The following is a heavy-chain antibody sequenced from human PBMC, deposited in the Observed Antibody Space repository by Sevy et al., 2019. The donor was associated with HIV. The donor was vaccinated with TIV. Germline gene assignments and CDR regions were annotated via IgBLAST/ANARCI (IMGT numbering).Heavy chain of an antibody. CDR3: AKDMIVVVGEALDV. CDR1: EFTFRNYA. CDR2: ISGSGGET. D-gene: IGHD3-22*01. J-gene: IGHJ3*01. Sequence: GSQRLSCAASEFTFRNYAMNWVRQAPGKGLEWVSSISGSGGETYYADSVKGRFTISRDKSKNTLYLQMNSLRVEDTAVYYCAKDMIVVVGEALDVWGQGTMVTVSS. V-gene: IGHV3-23*01.